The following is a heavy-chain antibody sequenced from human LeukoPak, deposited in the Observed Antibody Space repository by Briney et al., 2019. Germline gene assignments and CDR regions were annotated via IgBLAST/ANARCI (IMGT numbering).Heavy chain of an antibody. CDR2: INPSGGST. J-gene: IGHJ3*02. D-gene: IGHD3-10*01. CDR3: ARETGRWNYVTNYYGSGSYYNDAFDI. Sequence: GASVKVSCKASGYTFTSYGISWVRQAPGQGLEWMGIINPSGGSTSYAQKFQGRVTMTRDMSTSTVYMELSSLRSEDTAVYYCARETGRWNYVTNYYGSGSYYNDAFDIWGQGTMVTVSS. CDR1: GYTFTSYG. V-gene: IGHV1-46*01.